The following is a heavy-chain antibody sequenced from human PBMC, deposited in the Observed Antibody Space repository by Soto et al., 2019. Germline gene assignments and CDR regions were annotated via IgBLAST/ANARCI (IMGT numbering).Heavy chain of an antibody. CDR2: IYHTGTT. CDR1: GGSINSCGYS. Sequence: TPSLTCTVPGGSINSCGYSWTWIRQPPGKGLEWIGFIYHTGTTYYNPSLKSRVTISVDRSKNQFSLKLNSVTAADTAVYYCARGVNYYDSSGSSCFDPWGQGALVT. V-gene: IGHV4-30-2*01. CDR3: ARGVNYYDSSGSSCFDP. D-gene: IGHD3-22*01. J-gene: IGHJ5*02.